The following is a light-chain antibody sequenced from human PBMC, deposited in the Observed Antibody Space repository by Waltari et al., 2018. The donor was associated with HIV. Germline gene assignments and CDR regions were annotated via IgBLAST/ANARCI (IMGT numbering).Light chain of an antibody. Sequence: QSVLTQPPSASGTPGQRVTISCSGGSPTIGTYSVTWYQQVPGTAPKLLSYNNNQWPSGVPDRFSGSKSGTSASLAISGLQSEDEADYYCATWEHRLNGPIFGGGTRLTVL. V-gene: IGLV1-44*01. CDR3: ATWEHRLNGPI. CDR2: NNN. CDR1: SPTIGTYS. J-gene: IGLJ2*01.